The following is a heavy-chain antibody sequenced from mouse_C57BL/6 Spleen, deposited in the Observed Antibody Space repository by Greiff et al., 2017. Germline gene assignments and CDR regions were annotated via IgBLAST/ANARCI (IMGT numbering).Heavy chain of an antibody. CDR1: GYAFSSYW. Sequence: QVQLQQSGAELVKPGASVKISCKASGYAFSSYWMNWVKQRPGKGLEWIGQIYPGDGDTNYNGKFKGKATLTADKSSSTAYMQLSSLTSEDSAVYFCARSELTERYFDVWGTGTTVTVSS. CDR2: IYPGDGDT. J-gene: IGHJ1*03. CDR3: ARSELTERYFDV. V-gene: IGHV1-80*01. D-gene: IGHD4-1*01.